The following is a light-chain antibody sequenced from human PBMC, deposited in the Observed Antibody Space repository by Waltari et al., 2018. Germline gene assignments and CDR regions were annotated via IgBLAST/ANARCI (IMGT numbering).Light chain of an antibody. Sequence: QSALTQPASVSGSPGQSIPIPCTGTTSDIGIYNFVSCYQQHPAKAPHLVIYGVSNRPSGVSNRFSGSKSGNTASLTISGLQAEDEADYYYSSYTSTSSPWVFGGGTKLTVL. V-gene: IGLV2-14*03. CDR3: SSYTSTSSPWV. CDR2: GVS. CDR1: TSDIGIYNF. J-gene: IGLJ3*02.